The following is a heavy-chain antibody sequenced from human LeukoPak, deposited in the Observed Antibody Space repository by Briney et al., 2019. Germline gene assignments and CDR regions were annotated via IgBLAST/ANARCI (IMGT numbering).Heavy chain of an antibody. J-gene: IGHJ4*02. CDR2: IYYSGTT. V-gene: IGHV4-39*01. CDR1: GGSISSSSYY. D-gene: IGHD7-27*01. Sequence: SETLSLTCTVTGGSISSSSYYWVWIRQPPGKGLGWIASIYYSGTTYYNPSLKSRATISVDTSKNQFSLKVSSVTAADTAVYHCARSKWGPRRYFDYWGQGTLVTVSS. CDR3: ARSKWGPRRYFDY.